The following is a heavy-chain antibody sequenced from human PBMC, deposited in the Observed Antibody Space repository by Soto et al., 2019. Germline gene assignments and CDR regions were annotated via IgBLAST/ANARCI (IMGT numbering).Heavy chain of an antibody. CDR3: VRESAPSGPNYFDT. Sequence: SETLSLTCTVSGGSISSGGYYWNWVRQPPGKGLEWIAYISHSGSTYYNPSLKGRVTVSVDRSKNQFSLKLDSVSAADTAIYYCVRESAPSGPNYFDTWGPGTLVTVSS. D-gene: IGHD6-13*01. J-gene: IGHJ5*02. CDR1: GGSISSGGYY. V-gene: IGHV4-30-2*01. CDR2: ISHSGST.